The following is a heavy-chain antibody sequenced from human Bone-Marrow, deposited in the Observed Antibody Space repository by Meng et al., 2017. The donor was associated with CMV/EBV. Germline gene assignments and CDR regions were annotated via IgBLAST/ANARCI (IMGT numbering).Heavy chain of an antibody. CDR2: IIPILGIA. Sequence: SVKVSCKASGGTFSSYTISWVRQAPGQGLEWMGRIIPILGIANYAQKLQGRVTMTTDTSTSTAYMELRSLRSDDTAVYYCARADFPITYYFDDWGQGTLVTVSS. CDR1: GGTFSSYT. V-gene: IGHV1-69*02. D-gene: IGHD3-3*01. J-gene: IGHJ4*02. CDR3: ARADFPITYYFDD.